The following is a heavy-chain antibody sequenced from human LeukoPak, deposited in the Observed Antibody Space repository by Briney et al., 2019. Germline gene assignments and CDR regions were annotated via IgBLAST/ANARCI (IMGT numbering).Heavy chain of an antibody. V-gene: IGHV4-34*01. CDR3: ARGRPIDY. CDR2: INHSGST. Sequence: SETLSLTCAVYGGSFSGYYWSWIRQPPGKGLEWIGEINHSGSTNYNPSLKSRVTISVDTSKNQFSLRLSSVTAADTAVYYCARGRPIDYWGQGTLVTVSS. J-gene: IGHJ4*02. CDR1: GGSFSGYY.